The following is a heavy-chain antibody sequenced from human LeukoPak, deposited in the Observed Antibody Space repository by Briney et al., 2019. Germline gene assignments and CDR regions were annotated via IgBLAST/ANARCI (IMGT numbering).Heavy chain of an antibody. D-gene: IGHD3-10*01. V-gene: IGHV4-4*02. J-gene: IGHJ4*02. CDR1: GGSISTSNW. Sequence: SGTLSLTCVVSGGSISTSNWWSWVRQPPGKGLEWIGETHHSGTTNYTPSLKSRVTISVDKSKNQFSLKLTSVTAADTAVYYCTRGGLTFGGDWGQGTLVTVSS. CDR2: THHSGTT. CDR3: TRGGLTFGGD.